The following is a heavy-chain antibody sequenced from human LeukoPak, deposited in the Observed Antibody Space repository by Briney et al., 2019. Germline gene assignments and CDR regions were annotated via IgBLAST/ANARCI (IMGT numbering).Heavy chain of an antibody. V-gene: IGHV4-34*01. Sequence: SETLSLTCVVNGGSFSGNYWGWIRQPPGKGLEWIGEINHSGSTNYNPSLKSRVTISVDTSKNQFSLKLSSVTAADTAVYYCVTGQWLVPVSYWGQGTLVTVSS. CDR1: GGSFSGNY. CDR3: VTGQWLVPVSY. J-gene: IGHJ4*02. CDR2: INHSGST. D-gene: IGHD6-19*01.